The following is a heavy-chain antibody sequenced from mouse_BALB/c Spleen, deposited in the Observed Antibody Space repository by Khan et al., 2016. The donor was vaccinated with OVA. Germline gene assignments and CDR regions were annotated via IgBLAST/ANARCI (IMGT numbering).Heavy chain of an antibody. CDR3: VRDGAYYRNDGWFAY. J-gene: IGHJ3*01. D-gene: IGHD2-14*01. CDR2: INPSNGYT. V-gene: IGHV1-4*01. CDR1: GYTFTSYT. Sequence: QVQLQQSGAELARPGASVKMSCKASGYTFTSYTIHWIKMRPGQGLEWIGYINPSNGYTNYNQKFKDKATLTADKSSNTAYMQLSSLTSDDSAVHNWVRDGAYYRNDGWFAYWGLGTLVTVSA.